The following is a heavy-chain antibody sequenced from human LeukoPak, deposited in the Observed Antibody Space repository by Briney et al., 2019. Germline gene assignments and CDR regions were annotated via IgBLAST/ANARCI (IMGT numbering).Heavy chain of an antibody. V-gene: IGHV3-30*03. CDR2: ISSDGSDQ. D-gene: IGHD2-21*01. CDR1: GFTVSSNY. Sequence: PGGSLRLSCAASGFTVSSNYMSWVRQAPGKGLEWVAVISSDGSDQYYADSVKDRFTISRDNSKNTLHLQLNRLRAEDTAVYYCARDPNVWSPSFLTYWGQGTLVTVSS. J-gene: IGHJ4*02. CDR3: ARDPNVWSPSFLTY.